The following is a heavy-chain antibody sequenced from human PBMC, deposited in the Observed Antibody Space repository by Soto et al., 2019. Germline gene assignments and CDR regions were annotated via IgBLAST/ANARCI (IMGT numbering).Heavy chain of an antibody. CDR2: IWHDGSKK. CDR1: GFTFSTYG. D-gene: IGHD6-13*01. J-gene: IGHJ4*02. CDR3: ARDHGMAAAAVRY. V-gene: IGHV3-33*01. Sequence: QVQLVESGGGVVQPGRSLRLSCAASGFTFSTYGMHWVRQAPGKGLEWVAVIWHDGSKKYYADSVKGRFTISRDNSKNTLYLQLNSLTADDTAVYHCARDHGMAAAAVRYWGQGTLVTVSS.